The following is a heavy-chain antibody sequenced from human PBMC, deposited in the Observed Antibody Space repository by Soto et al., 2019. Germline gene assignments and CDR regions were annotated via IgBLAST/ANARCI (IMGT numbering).Heavy chain of an antibody. CDR3: RGYYGSGSYSYYYYGMDV. Sequence: EVQLVESGGGLVKPGGSLRLSCAASGFTFSSYAMSWVRQAPGKGLEWVSAISGSGGSTYYADSVKGRFTISRDNSKNTLYLQMNSLRAEDTAVYYCRGYYGSGSYSYYYYGMDVWGQGTTVTVSS. CDR1: GFTFSSYA. CDR2: ISGSGGST. V-gene: IGHV3-23*04. D-gene: IGHD3-10*01. J-gene: IGHJ6*02.